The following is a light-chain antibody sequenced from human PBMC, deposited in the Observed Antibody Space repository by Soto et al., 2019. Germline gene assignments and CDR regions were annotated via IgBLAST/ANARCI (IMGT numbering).Light chain of an antibody. Sequence: SYELTQPPSVSVAPGQTARITCGGSNIGKKSVYWHQQRPGQAPVVVIYSDNDRPSGIPERVSGSNAGNTATLTISRVEAGDEADYYCQVWDGSADPWVFGGGTKLTVL. CDR1: NIGKKS. J-gene: IGLJ3*02. CDR3: QVWDGSADPWV. CDR2: SDN. V-gene: IGLV3-21*02.